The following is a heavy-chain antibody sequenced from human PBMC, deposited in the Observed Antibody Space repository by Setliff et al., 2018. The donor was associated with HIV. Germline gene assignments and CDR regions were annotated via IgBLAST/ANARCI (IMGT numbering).Heavy chain of an antibody. CDR1: GGSFTNYY. D-gene: IGHD1-26*01. CDR3: ARGWELPFYYYYYYMDV. V-gene: IGHV4-34*01. CDR2: INHSGSS. Sequence: PSEALSLTCVVYGGSFTNYYWSWIRQPPGKGLEWIGEINHSGSSNYNPSLKSRVTISVDTSKNQFSLNLSSVTAADTAVYFCARGWELPFYYYYYYMDVWGKGTTVTVSS. J-gene: IGHJ6*03.